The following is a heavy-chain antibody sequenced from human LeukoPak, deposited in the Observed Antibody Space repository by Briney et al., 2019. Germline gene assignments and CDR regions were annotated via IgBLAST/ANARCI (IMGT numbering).Heavy chain of an antibody. CDR3: ARVWELSFDH. J-gene: IGHJ4*02. V-gene: IGHV3-53*01. CDR1: GFTVSSDH. Sequence: GGSLRLSCAASGFTVSSDHMSWVRQAPGKGLEWVSVTYSGGSAYYADSVKGRFTISRDNANNMVYLQMNSRRGEDTAVYYCARVWELSFDHWGQGILVTVSS. D-gene: IGHD1-26*01. CDR2: TYSGGSA.